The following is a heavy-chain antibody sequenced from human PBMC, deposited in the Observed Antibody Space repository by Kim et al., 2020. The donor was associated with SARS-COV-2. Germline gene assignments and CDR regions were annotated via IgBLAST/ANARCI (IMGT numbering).Heavy chain of an antibody. CDR2: INPSGGST. J-gene: IGHJ6*02. Sequence: ASVKVSCKASGYTFTSYYMHWVRQAPGQGLEWMGIINPSGGSTSYAQKFQGRVTMTRDTSTSTVYMELSSLRSEDTAVYYCARGVTMVRGVNHYYYYGMDVWGQGTTVTVSS. CDR3: ARGVTMVRGVNHYYYYGMDV. D-gene: IGHD3-10*01. CDR1: GYTFTSYY. V-gene: IGHV1-46*01.